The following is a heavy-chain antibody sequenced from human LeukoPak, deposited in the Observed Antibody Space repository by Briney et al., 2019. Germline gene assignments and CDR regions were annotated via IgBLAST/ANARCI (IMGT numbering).Heavy chain of an antibody. CDR3: AMGVRYCSGGSCYSLYDAFDI. Sequence: GGSLRLSCAASGFTLSSYATTWIRQAPGKGLEWVSLISGSDDTTCYADSVKGRFTISRDNSKNTLYLQMNSLRAEDTAVYYCAMGVRYCSGGSCYSLYDAFDIWGQGTMVTVSS. V-gene: IGHV3-23*01. J-gene: IGHJ3*02. CDR1: GFTLSSYA. D-gene: IGHD2-15*01. CDR2: ISGSDDTT.